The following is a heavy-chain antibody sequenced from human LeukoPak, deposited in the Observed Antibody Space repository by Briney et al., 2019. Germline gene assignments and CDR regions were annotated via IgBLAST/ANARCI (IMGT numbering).Heavy chain of an antibody. CDR1: GFTFSSYE. J-gene: IGHJ4*02. CDR3: PRAAMGFDY. D-gene: IGHD5-18*01. Sequence: PGGSLRLSCAASGFTFSSYEMNWVRQAPGKGLEWVSYISSSGSTIYYADSVKGRFTISRDNAKNSLYLQLNSLRAEDTAVYYCPRAAMGFDYWGQPTLVTVSS. V-gene: IGHV3-48*03. CDR2: ISSSGSTI.